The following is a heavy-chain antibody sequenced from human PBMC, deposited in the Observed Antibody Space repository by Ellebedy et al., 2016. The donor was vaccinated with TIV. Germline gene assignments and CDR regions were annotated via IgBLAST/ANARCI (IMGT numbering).Heavy chain of an antibody. CDR2: ISAYNGKI. Sequence: ASVKVSCKASGYVFTSYGISWVRQAPGQGLEWMGWISAYNGKINYAQKFQGRVTMTTDTSTTTAYMELRSLRSDDTAVYYCATGGRLSATRGLNWPFDYWGQGTLVSVS. V-gene: IGHV1-18*01. CDR1: GYVFTSYG. J-gene: IGHJ4*02. CDR3: ATGGRLSATRGLNWPFDY. D-gene: IGHD3-10*01.